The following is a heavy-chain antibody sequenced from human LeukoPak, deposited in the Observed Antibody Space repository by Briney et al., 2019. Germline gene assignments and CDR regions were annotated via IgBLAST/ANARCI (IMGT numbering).Heavy chain of an antibody. CDR1: GFTVSSNY. V-gene: IGHV3-53*04. Sequence: GRSLRLSCAASGFTVSSNYMSWVRQAPGKGLEWVSVIYSGGSTYYADSVKGRFTISRHNSKNTLYLQMNSLRAEDTAVYYCARDSGGGLYQFDYWGQGTLVTVSS. D-gene: IGHD2-8*01. CDR2: IYSGGST. J-gene: IGHJ4*02. CDR3: ARDSGGGLYQFDY.